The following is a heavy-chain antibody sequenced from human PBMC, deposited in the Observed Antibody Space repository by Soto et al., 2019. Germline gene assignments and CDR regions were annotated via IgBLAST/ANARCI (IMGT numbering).Heavy chain of an antibody. CDR2: INPNSGGT. CDR3: ARDGSGSYSRGMDV. V-gene: IGHV1-2*04. J-gene: IGHJ6*02. Sequence: ASVKVSCKASGYTFTGYYMHWVRQAPGQGLEWMGWINPNSGGTNYAQKFQGWVTMTRDTSISTAYMELSRLRSDDTAVYYCARDGSGSYSRGMDVWGQGTTVTVSS. CDR1: GYTFTGYY. D-gene: IGHD1-26*01.